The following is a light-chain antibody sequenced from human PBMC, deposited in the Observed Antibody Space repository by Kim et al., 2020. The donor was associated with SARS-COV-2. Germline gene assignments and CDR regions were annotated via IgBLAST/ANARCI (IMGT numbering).Light chain of an antibody. Sequence: SELPQDPAVSVALGQTVRITCQGDSLRSYYATWYQQKPGQAPIPVIYGKNNRPSGIPDRFSGSSSGNTASLTITGTQAGDEADYYCNSRDSNDYVVFGGGTQLTVL. CDR1: SLRSYY. CDR3: NSRDSNDYVV. J-gene: IGLJ2*01. CDR2: GKN. V-gene: IGLV3-19*01.